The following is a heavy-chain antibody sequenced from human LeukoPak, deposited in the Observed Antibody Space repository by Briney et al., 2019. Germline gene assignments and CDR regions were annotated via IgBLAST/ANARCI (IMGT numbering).Heavy chain of an antibody. D-gene: IGHD6-13*01. J-gene: IGHJ4*02. V-gene: IGHV3-30*18. CDR1: GFTFSSYG. CDR2: ISYDGSNK. Sequence: GGSLRLSCAASGFTFSSYGMHWVRQAPGKGLEWVAVISYDGSNKYYADSVKGRFTISRDNSKNTLYLQMNSLRAEDTAVYYCAKDRRGFVAAAGLDYWGQGTLVTVSS. CDR3: AKDRRGFVAAAGLDY.